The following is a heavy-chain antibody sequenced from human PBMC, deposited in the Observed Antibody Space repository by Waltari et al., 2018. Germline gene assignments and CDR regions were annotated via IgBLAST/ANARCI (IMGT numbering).Heavy chain of an antibody. Sequence: EEQLVESGGGLAQPGESLRLSCAASGSTFSRYWMDWVLQAPGKGLVWVSRINSDGSSTTYADSVKGRFTISRDNAKNTLYVQMNRLRAEDTAVYYCARVATKTYSSPVPGRPYYYGMDVWGQGTTVTVSS. CDR2: INSDGSST. CDR3: ARVATKTYSSPVPGRPYYYGMDV. J-gene: IGHJ6*02. V-gene: IGHV3-74*01. CDR1: GSTFSRYW. D-gene: IGHD6-19*01.